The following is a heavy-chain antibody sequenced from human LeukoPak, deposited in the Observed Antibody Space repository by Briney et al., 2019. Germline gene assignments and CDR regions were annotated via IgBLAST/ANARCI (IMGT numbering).Heavy chain of an antibody. D-gene: IGHD1/OR15-1a*01. V-gene: IGHV3-30*18. CDR3: AKINNDDDY. Sequence: PGGSLRLSCAASGFTFTTFGIHWVRQAPGKGLEWVAAISPDGKIEYYTDSVKGRFTLSRDNSKNMIYLQMNSLRGEDSAVYFCAKINNDDDYWGQGALVTVSS. J-gene: IGHJ4*02. CDR2: ISPDGKIE. CDR1: GFTFTTFG.